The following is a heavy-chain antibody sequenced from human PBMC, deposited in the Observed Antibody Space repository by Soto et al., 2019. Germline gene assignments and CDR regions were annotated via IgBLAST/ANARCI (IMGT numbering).Heavy chain of an antibody. J-gene: IGHJ5*02. CDR3: ARDDAWGGPRRWFDP. CDR2: ISAYNGNT. Sequence: GASVKVSCKASGYTFTSYGISWVRQAPGQGLEWMGWISAYNGNTNYAQKLQGRVTMTTDTSTSTAYMELRSLRSDDTAVYYCARDDAWGGPRRWFDPWGQGTLVTVSS. D-gene: IGHD7-27*01. V-gene: IGHV1-18*01. CDR1: GYTFTSYG.